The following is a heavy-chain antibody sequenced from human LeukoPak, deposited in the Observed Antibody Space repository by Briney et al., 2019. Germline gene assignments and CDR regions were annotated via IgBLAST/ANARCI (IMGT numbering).Heavy chain of an antibody. Sequence: GSLRLSCAASGFTFSSYAMSWVRQAPGKGLEWVSAISGSGGSTNYADSVKGRFTISRDNSKNTLYLQMNSLRAEDTGLYYCAKDDSGYPARTIEYWGQGTLVTVSS. D-gene: IGHD5-12*01. CDR3: AKDDSGYPARTIEY. J-gene: IGHJ4*02. CDR2: ISGSGGST. V-gene: IGHV3-23*01. CDR1: GFTFSSYA.